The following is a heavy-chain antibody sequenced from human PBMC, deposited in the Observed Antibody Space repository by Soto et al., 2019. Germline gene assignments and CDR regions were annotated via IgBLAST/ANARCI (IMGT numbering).Heavy chain of an antibody. J-gene: IGHJ4*02. CDR1: GFTFSNYS. Sequence: GGSLRLSCAASGFTFSNYSMNWVRQAPGKGLEWVSSISSSSSYIYYADSVKGRFTISRDNAKNTLYLQMNSLRAEDTAVYYCARIQKGLPGLGYWGQGTLVTVSS. D-gene: IGHD5-18*01. CDR3: ARIQKGLPGLGY. V-gene: IGHV3-21*01. CDR2: ISSSSSYI.